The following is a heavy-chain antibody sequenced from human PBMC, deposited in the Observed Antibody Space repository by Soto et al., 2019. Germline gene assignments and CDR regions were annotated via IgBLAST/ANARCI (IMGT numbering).Heavy chain of an antibody. D-gene: IGHD2-15*01. J-gene: IGHJ4*02. V-gene: IGHV3-21*01. CDR3: ARADCSGGSCYLDY. CDR2: ISSSSSYI. Sequence: GGSLRLSCAASGFTFSSYSMNWVRQAPGKGLEWVSSISSSSSYIYYADSVKGRFTISRDNAKNSLYLQMNSLRAEDTAVYYCARADCSGGSCYLDYWGQGTLVTVSS. CDR1: GFTFSSYS.